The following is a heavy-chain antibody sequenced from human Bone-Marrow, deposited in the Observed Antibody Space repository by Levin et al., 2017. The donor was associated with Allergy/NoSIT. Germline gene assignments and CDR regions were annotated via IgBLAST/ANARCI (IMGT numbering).Heavy chain of an antibody. D-gene: IGHD5-12*01. CDR2: TRNKANSYTT. CDR3: ARVAGYSGYD. V-gene: IGHV3-72*01. Sequence: PGGSLRLSCAASGFTFSDHYMDWVRQAPGKGLEWVGRTRNKANSYTTEYAASVKGRFTISRDDSKNSLYLQMNSLKTEDTAVYYCARVAGYSGYDWGQGTLVTVSS. CDR1: GFTFSDHY. J-gene: IGHJ4*02.